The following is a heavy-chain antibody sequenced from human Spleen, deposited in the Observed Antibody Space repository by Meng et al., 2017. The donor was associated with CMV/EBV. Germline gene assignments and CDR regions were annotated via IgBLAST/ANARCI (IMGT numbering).Heavy chain of an antibody. J-gene: IGHJ6*02. Sequence: SVKVSCKASGDTFINNAISWVRQAPGQRPEWMGGIIPDVGTPDYAENFQGRVTMTTDESTSTAYMEMSSLRSDDTAVYYCATGGYDGSYYYGLEVWGQGTTVTSP. CDR3: ATGGYDGSYYYGLEV. V-gene: IGHV1-69*05. D-gene: IGHD5-12*01. CDR2: IIPDVGTP. CDR1: GDTFINNA.